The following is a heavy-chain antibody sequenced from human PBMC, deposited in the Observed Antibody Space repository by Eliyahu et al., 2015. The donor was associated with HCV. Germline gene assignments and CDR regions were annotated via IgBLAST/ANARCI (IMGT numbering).Heavy chain of an antibody. V-gene: IGHV3-23*01. CDR2: ISGGGGIT. CDR1: GXTFRSYA. Sequence: EVQLLESGGGLVQPGGSLRLSCAVXGXTFRSYAMSWVRQAPGKGLEWVSTISGGGGITYYADSVKGRFTISRDNSKSTLYLQMNSLGVEDTAVYFCAKEAPRRYFDTWGQGTLVTVSS. J-gene: IGHJ4*02. CDR3: AKEAPRRYFDT.